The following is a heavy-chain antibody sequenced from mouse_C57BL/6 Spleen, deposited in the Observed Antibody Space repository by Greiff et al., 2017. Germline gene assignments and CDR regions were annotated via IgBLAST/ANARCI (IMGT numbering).Heavy chain of an antibody. CDR2: ISDGGSYT. CDR3: AREYYYGSRRRGYFDY. J-gene: IGHJ2*01. D-gene: IGHD1-1*01. V-gene: IGHV5-4*01. Sequence: EVQGVESGGGLVKPGGSLKLSCAASGFTFSSYAMSWVRQTPEKRLEWVATISDGGSYTYYPDNVKGRFTISRDNAKNNLYLQMSHLKSEDTAMYYCAREYYYGSRRRGYFDYWGQGTTLTVSS. CDR1: GFTFSSYA.